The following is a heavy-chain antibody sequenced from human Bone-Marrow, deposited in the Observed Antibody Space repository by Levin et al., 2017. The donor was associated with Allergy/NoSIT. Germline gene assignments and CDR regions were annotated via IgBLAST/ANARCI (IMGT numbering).Heavy chain of an antibody. Sequence: PGGSLRLSCAASGFTFSNYAMTWVRQATGKGLECVSVITGPGATTAYADSVRGRFTISRDNSKNTLYLQMNSLRADDTAVYYCAKGTLGYCSGNTCYPFDSWGQGTLVTVSS. CDR2: ITGPGATT. V-gene: IGHV3-23*01. J-gene: IGHJ4*02. CDR3: AKGTLGYCSGNTCYPFDS. CDR1: GFTFSNYA. D-gene: IGHD2-15*01.